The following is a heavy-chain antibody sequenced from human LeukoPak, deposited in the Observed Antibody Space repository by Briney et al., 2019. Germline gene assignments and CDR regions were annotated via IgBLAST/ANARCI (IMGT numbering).Heavy chain of an antibody. V-gene: IGHV4-59*01. J-gene: IGHJ6*02. Sequence: PSETLSLTCTVSGGSISSYYWNWIRQPPGKGLEWIGYIYYSGGTKYNPSIKSRVTISVDTSKNQFSLKLSSVTAADTAVYYCARDRAVTDVDYYYGMDVWGQGTTVTVSS. D-gene: IGHD4-11*01. CDR2: IYYSGGT. CDR1: GGSISSYY. CDR3: ARDRAVTDVDYYYGMDV.